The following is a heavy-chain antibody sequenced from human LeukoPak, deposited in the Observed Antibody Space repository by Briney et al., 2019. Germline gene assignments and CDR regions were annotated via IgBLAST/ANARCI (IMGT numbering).Heavy chain of an antibody. CDR3: ARDKGSYSG. CDR2: ISSSSSYT. Sequence: GGSLRLSCAASGLTFSSYSMNWVRQAPGKGLEWVSSISSSSSYTYYTDSVKGRFTISRDNAKNSLYLQMNSLRAEDTAVYYCARDKGSYSGWGQGTLVTVSS. J-gene: IGHJ4*02. D-gene: IGHD1-26*01. V-gene: IGHV3-21*01. CDR1: GLTFSSYS.